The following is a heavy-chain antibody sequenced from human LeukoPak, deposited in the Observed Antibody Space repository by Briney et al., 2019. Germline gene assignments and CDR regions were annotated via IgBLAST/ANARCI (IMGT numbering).Heavy chain of an antibody. Sequence: SVKVSCKASGYTFTSYYMHWVRQAPGQGLEWMGGITAIFRTTNYAQKFQGRVTITADESMSTVYMELSSLRSEDTAVYYCARHSGYHSTMYLDYWGQGTLVTVSS. CDR1: GYTFTSYY. CDR2: ITAIFRTT. D-gene: IGHD3-22*01. J-gene: IGHJ4*02. V-gene: IGHV1-69*13. CDR3: ARHSGYHSTMYLDY.